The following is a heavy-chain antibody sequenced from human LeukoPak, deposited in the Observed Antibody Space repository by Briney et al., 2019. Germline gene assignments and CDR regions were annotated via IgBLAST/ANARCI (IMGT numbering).Heavy chain of an antibody. CDR3: ARWYCSSTSCQDAFDI. CDR1: GGSISSHY. Sequence: PSETLSLTCTVSGGSISSHYWSWIQQPPGKGLEWIGYIYYSGSTNYNPSPKSRVTISVDTSKNQFSLKLSSVTAADTAVYYCARWYCSSTSCQDAFDIWGQGTMITVSS. CDR2: IYYSGST. D-gene: IGHD2-2*01. J-gene: IGHJ3*02. V-gene: IGHV4-59*11.